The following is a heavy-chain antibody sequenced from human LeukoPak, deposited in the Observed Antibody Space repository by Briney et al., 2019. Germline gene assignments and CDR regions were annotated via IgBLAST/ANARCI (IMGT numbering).Heavy chain of an antibody. D-gene: IGHD5-24*01. Sequence: SETLSLTCTVSGGSISSYYWSWIRQPPGKGLEWIGYIYYSGSTNYNPSLKSRVTISVDTSKNQFSLKLSSVTAADTAVYYCARVEMATAFDYWGQGTLVTVSS. V-gene: IGHV4-59*01. CDR2: IYYSGST. CDR3: ARVEMATAFDY. CDR1: GGSISSYY. J-gene: IGHJ4*02.